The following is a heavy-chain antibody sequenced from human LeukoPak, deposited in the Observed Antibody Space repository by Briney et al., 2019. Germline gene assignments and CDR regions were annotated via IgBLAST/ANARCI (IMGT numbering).Heavy chain of an antibody. D-gene: IGHD1-26*01. CDR3: TRHGDSGSYYGGELGY. Sequence: GGSLRLSCAASGFTFSGSAMHWVRQASGKGLEWVGRIRSKANSYATAYAASVKGRFTISRDDSKNTAYLQMNSLKTEDTAVYYCTRHGDSGSYYGGELGYWGQGTLVTVSS. CDR1: GFTFSGSA. CDR2: IRSKANSYAT. J-gene: IGHJ4*02. V-gene: IGHV3-73*01.